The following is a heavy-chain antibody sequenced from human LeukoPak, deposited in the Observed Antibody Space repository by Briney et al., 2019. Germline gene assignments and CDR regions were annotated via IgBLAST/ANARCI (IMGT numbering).Heavy chain of an antibody. CDR1: GGSMSSYY. J-gene: IGHJ6*03. V-gene: IGHV4-39*07. Sequence: SETLSLTCTVSGGSMSSYYWSWIRQPPGKGLEWIGSIYYSGSTYYNPSLKSRVTISVDTSKNQFSLKLSSVTAADTAVYYCAREDVLLWFGDPYYYYMDVWGKGTTVTVSS. D-gene: IGHD3-10*01. CDR3: AREDVLLWFGDPYYYYMDV. CDR2: IYYSGST.